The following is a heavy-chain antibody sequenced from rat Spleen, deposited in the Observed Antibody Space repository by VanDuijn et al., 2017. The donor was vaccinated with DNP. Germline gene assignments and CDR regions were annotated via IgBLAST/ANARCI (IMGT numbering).Heavy chain of an antibody. D-gene: IGHD1-6*01. CDR3: ATEAYYGPTSYYWYFDF. V-gene: IGHV5-19*01. J-gene: IGHJ1*01. CDR2: ISPSGGST. CDR1: GFTFSNYG. Sequence: EVQLVESGGGLVQPGRSLKLSCAASGFTFSNYGMHWIRQAPTKGLEWVASISPSGGSTYYRDSVKGRFTISRDNAKSTLYLQMDSLRSEETATYYCATEAYYGPTSYYWYFDFWGPGTMVTVSS.